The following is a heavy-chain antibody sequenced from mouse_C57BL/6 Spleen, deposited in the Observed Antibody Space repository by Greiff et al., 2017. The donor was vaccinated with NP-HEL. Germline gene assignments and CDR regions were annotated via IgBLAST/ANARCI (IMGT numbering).Heavy chain of an antibody. D-gene: IGHD1-1*02. V-gene: IGHV5-17*01. CDR1: GFTFSDYG. CDR3: AIWVDY. CDR2: ISSGSSTI. J-gene: IGHJ4*01. Sequence: EVHLVESGGGLVKPGGSLKLSCAASGFTFSDYGMQWVRQAPEKGLEWVAYISSGSSTIYYADTVKGRFAISRDNAKNTLFLQMTSLRSEDMAMYYCAIWVDYRGQGTSVTVSS.